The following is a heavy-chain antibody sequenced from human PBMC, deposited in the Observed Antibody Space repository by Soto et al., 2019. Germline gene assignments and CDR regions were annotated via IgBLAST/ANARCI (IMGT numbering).Heavy chain of an antibody. CDR2: ITFSGNTV. CDR3: ARVSWREKYGMDV. V-gene: IGHV3-11*01. Sequence: LRLSCAASGFTFIYSYMSWIRQAPGKGLEWISYITFSGNTVYYADSLKGRFTISRDNAKNSLYLQMNRLRAEDTAVYYCARVSWREKYGMDVWGQGTTVTVSS. J-gene: IGHJ6*02. CDR1: GFTFIYSY.